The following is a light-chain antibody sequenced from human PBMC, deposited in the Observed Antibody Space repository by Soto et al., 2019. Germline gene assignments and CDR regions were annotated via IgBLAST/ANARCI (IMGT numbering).Light chain of an antibody. J-gene: IGKJ5*01. CDR1: QSVYSSY. CDR2: GAS. CDR3: QQYDYLIT. Sequence: EIVLSQSPGTLSLSPGERATLSCRASQSVYSSYLAWYQQKPGQAPRLLIYGASSRATGIPDRFSGSGSGTDFTLTISRLEPEDFAVYFCQQYDYLITFGQGTRLENK. V-gene: IGKV3-20*01.